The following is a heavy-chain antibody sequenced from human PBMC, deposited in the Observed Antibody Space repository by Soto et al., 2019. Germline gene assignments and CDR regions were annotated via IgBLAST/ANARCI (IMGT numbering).Heavy chain of an antibody. CDR1: EFTFSNSA. CDR3: AKEKAVRGVVVPATTEGDRVY. J-gene: IGHJ4*02. D-gene: IGHD2-2*01. V-gene: IGHV3-23*01. Sequence: EVQLLESGGGLVQPGGSLRLSCAASEFTFSNSAMSWVRQAPGKGLEWVSTISGSGGSTYYADSMKGRFTISRDKSKNTLYLQMNSLKAEDTAVYYCAKEKAVRGVVVPATTEGDRVYWGQGTLVTVSS. CDR2: ISGSGGST.